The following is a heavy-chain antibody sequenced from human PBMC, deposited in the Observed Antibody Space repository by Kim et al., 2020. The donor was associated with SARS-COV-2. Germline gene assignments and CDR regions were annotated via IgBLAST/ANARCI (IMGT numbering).Heavy chain of an antibody. Sequence: SETLCLTCTVSGGSISSSSYYWGWIRQRPGKGLEWIGSIYYSGSTYYNPSLKSRVTISVDTSKNQFSLKLSSVTAADTAVYYCARDGRIAVAGTDYWGQGTLVTVSS. CDR1: GGSISSSSYY. CDR2: IYYSGST. V-gene: IGHV4-39*07. D-gene: IGHD6-19*01. CDR3: ARDGRIAVAGTDY. J-gene: IGHJ4*02.